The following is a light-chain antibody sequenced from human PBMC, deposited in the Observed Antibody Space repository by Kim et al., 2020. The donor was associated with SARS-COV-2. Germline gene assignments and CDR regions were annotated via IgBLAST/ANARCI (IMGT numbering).Light chain of an antibody. CDR2: GTN. Sequence: LGQTVRITCQGASPSSFFASWYQHTPGQAPVLVIYGTNNRPSGIPDRFSGSSSGNTASLTITGAQAEDEADYYCNSRNSSGNHRGVFGTGTKVIVL. CDR1: SPSSFF. J-gene: IGLJ1*01. V-gene: IGLV3-19*01. CDR3: NSRNSSGNHRGV.